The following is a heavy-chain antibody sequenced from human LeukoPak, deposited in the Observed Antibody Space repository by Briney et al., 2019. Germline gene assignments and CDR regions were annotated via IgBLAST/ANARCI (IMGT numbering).Heavy chain of an antibody. V-gene: IGHV4-39*01. CDR3: ARRGRLYDILTGYLSNYYYYMDV. Sequence: SETLSLTCTVSGGSISSSSYYWGWLRQPPGKGLEWLGSIYYSGSTYYNPSLKSRVTISVDTSKNQFSLKLSSVTAADTAVYYCARRGRLYDILTGYLSNYYYYMDVWGKGTTVTVSS. CDR1: GGSISSSSYY. D-gene: IGHD3-9*01. CDR2: IYYSGST. J-gene: IGHJ6*03.